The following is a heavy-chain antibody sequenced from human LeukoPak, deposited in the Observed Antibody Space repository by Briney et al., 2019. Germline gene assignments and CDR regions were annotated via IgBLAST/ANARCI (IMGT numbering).Heavy chain of an antibody. D-gene: IGHD4-11*01. CDR2: INPNSGGT. V-gene: IGHV1-2*02. J-gene: IGHJ6*03. Sequence: GASVKVSCKASGYTFTGYYMHWVRQAPGQGLEWMGWINPNSGGTNYAQKFQGRVTMTRDTSISTAYMELSRLRSDDTAVYYCAREQVGPPLHPHYYYYYMDVWGKGTTVTVSS. CDR3: AREQVGPPLHPHYYYYYMDV. CDR1: GYTFTGYY.